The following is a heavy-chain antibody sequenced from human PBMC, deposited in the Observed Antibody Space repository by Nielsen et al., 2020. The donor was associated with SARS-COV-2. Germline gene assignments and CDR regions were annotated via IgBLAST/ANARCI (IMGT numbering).Heavy chain of an antibody. Sequence: GGSLRLSCAASGFTFSNYAMHWVRQAPGRGLEWVAVISSDGYNFYYADSMQGRFTISRDNAKNSLYLQMNSLRAEDTALYYCAKLPGGYDPFDYWGQGTLVTVSS. CDR2: ISSDGYNF. CDR3: AKLPGGYDPFDY. V-gene: IGHV3-30-3*02. D-gene: IGHD5-12*01. J-gene: IGHJ4*02. CDR1: GFTFSNYA.